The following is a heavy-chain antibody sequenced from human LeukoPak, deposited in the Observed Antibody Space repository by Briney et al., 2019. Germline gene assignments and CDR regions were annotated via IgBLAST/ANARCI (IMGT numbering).Heavy chain of an antibody. CDR3: AKGPTHSSSS. J-gene: IGHJ5*02. D-gene: IGHD2-2*01. Sequence: GGSLRLSCAASGFTFSSYSMNWVRQAPGKGLEWVSGISGSGGSTYYADSVKGRFTISRDNSKNTLYLQMNSLRAEDTAVYYCAKGPTHSSSSWGQGTLVTVSS. CDR2: ISGSGGST. CDR1: GFTFSSYS. V-gene: IGHV3-23*01.